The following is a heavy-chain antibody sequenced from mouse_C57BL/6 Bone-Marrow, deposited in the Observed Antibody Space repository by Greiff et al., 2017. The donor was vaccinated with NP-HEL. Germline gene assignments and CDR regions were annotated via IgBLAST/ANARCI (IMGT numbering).Heavy chain of an antibody. CDR3: AREALLLRWFAY. Sequence: VQLVESGPELVKPGASVKISCKASGYAFSSSWMNWVKQRPGKGLEWIGRIYPGDGDTNYNGKFKGKATLTADKSSSTAYMQRSSLTSEDSAVYFCAREALLLRWFAYWGQGTLVTVSA. V-gene: IGHV1-82*01. J-gene: IGHJ3*01. CDR1: GYAFSSSW. CDR2: IYPGDGDT. D-gene: IGHD1-1*01.